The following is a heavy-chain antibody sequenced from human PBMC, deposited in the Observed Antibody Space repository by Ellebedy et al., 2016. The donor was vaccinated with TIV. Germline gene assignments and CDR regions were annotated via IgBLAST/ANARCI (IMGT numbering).Heavy chain of an antibody. D-gene: IGHD6-13*01. CDR3: ARDVGIAAAGTGSERLLDY. CDR1: GFTFSSYG. V-gene: IGHV3-33*08. Sequence: PGGSLRLSCAASGFTFSSYGMHWVRQAPGKGLEWVAVIWHDGSNKYYADSVKGRFTISRDNSKNTLYLQMNSLRAEDTAVYYCARDVGIAAAGTGSERLLDYWGQGTLVTVSS. CDR2: IWHDGSNK. J-gene: IGHJ4*02.